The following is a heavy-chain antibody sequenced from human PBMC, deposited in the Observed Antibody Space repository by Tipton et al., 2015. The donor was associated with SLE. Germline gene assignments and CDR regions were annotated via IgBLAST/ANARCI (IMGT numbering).Heavy chain of an antibody. CDR2: IYYSGST. CDR1: GYSISSGYY. Sequence: TLSLTCTVSGYSISSGYYWGWIRQPPGKGLEWIGYIYYSGSTNYNPSLKSRVTISVDTSKNQFSLKLSSVTAADTAVYYCARHMGSSSWLAYWGQGTLVTVSS. D-gene: IGHD6-13*01. J-gene: IGHJ4*02. CDR3: ARHMGSSSWLAY. V-gene: IGHV4-38-2*02.